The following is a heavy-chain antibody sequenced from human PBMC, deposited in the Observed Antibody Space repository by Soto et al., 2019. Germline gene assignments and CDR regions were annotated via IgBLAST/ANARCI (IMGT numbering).Heavy chain of an antibody. Sequence: SETLSLTCSVSGGSIKNYYWNWIRQAPGKGLEWIGYIYYSGSTNYHPSLKSRVTISVDTSKNQFSLKLTSVTAADTAVYYCARGELVGAGVFNYWGQGTLVTVSS. D-gene: IGHD1-26*01. CDR3: ARGELVGAGVFNY. J-gene: IGHJ4*02. CDR2: IYYSGST. V-gene: IGHV4-59*01. CDR1: GGSIKNYY.